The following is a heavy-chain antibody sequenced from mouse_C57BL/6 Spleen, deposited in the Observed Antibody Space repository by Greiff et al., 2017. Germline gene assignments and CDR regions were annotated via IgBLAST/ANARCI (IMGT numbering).Heavy chain of an antibody. CDR2: ISSGGSYT. J-gene: IGHJ2*01. CDR3: ARALWDPYYFDY. D-gene: IGHD4-1*01. Sequence: EVMLVESGGDLVKPGGSLKLPCAAPGFTFSSYGMSWFRQTPDRRLEWVATISSGGSYTYYPGSVKGRFTISRDNAKNTLYLQMSSLKSEDTAMYYCARALWDPYYFDYWGQGTTLTVSS. V-gene: IGHV5-6*01. CDR1: GFTFSSYG.